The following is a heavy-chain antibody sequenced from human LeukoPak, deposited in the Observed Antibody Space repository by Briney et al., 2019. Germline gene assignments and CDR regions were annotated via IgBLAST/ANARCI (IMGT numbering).Heavy chain of an antibody. CDR3: ARASVGVTTSDWYFDL. CDR2: IYHSGST. CDR1: GGSISSSNW. V-gene: IGHV4-4*02. J-gene: IGHJ2*01. Sequence: SEPLSLTCAASGGSISSSNWWSWVRQPPGMGLEWIGEIYHSGSTNYNPSLKSRVTISVDKSKNQFSLKLSSVTAADTAVYYCARASVGVTTSDWYFDLWGRGTLVTVSS. D-gene: IGHD4-17*01.